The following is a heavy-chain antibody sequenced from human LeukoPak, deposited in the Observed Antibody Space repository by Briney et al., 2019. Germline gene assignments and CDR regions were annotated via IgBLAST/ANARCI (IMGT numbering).Heavy chain of an antibody. CDR1: GFTFDDYA. CDR2: ISWNSGSI. Sequence: GGSLRLSCAASGFTFDDYAMHWVRQAPGKGLEWVSGISWNSGSIGYADSVKGRFTISRDNAKNSLYLQMNSLRAEDTALYYCAKGVSIAAAAHYYYYGMDVWGQGTTITVSS. D-gene: IGHD6-13*01. CDR3: AKGVSIAAAAHYYYYGMDV. J-gene: IGHJ6*02. V-gene: IGHV3-9*01.